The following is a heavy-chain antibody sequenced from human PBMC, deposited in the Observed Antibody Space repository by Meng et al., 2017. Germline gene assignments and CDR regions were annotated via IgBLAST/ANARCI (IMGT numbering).Heavy chain of an antibody. D-gene: IGHD3-10*01. V-gene: IGHV4-61*02. CDR3: ARGATGPYGSESYYNRRNSDAFDI. J-gene: IGHJ3*02. CDR1: GGSTSSGTFY. CDR2: IYPSGST. Sequence: SETLSPTCTVPGGSTSSGTFYWTWIRQPAGKGLEWIGRIYPSGSTNYNPSLKSRVTISIDPSNNQFFLRLSSVTAADTAVYYCARGATGPYGSESYYNRRNSDAFDIWGQGTMVTVSS.